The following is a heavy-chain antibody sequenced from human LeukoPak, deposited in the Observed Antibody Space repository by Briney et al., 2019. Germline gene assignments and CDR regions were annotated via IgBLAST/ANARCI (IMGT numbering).Heavy chain of an antibody. V-gene: IGHV3-23*01. CDR2: ISGSGGST. CDR1: GFTFSSYA. Sequence: GGSLRLSCAASGFTFSSYAMSWVRQAPGKGLEWVSAISGSGGSTYYADSVKGRFTISRDNSKNTLYLQMNSLRAEDTAVYYCAKPLTYYYDSSDAFDIWGQGTMVTVSS. J-gene: IGHJ3*02. CDR3: AKPLTYYYDSSDAFDI. D-gene: IGHD3-22*01.